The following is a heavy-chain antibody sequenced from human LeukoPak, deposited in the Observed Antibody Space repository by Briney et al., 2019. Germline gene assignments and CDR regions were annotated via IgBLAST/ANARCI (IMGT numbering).Heavy chain of an antibody. CDR2: LSYDGSNK. D-gene: IGHD4-17*01. CDR1: GFTFSSYA. Sequence: GGSLRLSCAASGFTFSSYAIHWVRRAPAKGLGGVAVLSYDGSNKYYADSVKGRFAISRDNSKNTLYLQMNSLRAEDTAVYYCARETGSAVGSTDFDYWGQGTLVTVSS. J-gene: IGHJ4*02. CDR3: ARETGSAVGSTDFDY. V-gene: IGHV3-30*09.